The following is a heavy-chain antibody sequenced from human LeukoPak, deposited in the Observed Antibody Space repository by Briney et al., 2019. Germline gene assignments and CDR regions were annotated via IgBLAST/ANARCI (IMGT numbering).Heavy chain of an antibody. D-gene: IGHD1-26*01. CDR1: GGSFSGYY. V-gene: IGHV4-34*01. CDR3: ARRPRSSGSHDGPSGLDY. CDR2: TSQSGST. J-gene: IGHJ4*02. Sequence: SETLSLTCAIYGGSFSGYYWSWIRQPPGKGLEWIGETSQSGSTNYNPSLKSRVTISADTSKDQFSMKLTSVTAADTAMYYCARRPRSSGSHDGPSGLDYWGQGILVTVSS.